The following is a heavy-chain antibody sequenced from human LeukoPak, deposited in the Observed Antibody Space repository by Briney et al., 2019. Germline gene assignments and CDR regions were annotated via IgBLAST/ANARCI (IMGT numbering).Heavy chain of an antibody. CDR3: ARDRVGATDYFDY. Sequence: PGGSLRLSCAASGFIFTNYFMSWVRQAPGKGLEWVAVISYDGSNKYYADSVKGRFTISRDNSKNTLYLQMNSLRAEDTAVYYCARDRVGATDYFDYWGQGTLVTVSS. D-gene: IGHD1-26*01. CDR1: GFIFTNYF. J-gene: IGHJ4*02. V-gene: IGHV3-30-3*01. CDR2: ISYDGSNK.